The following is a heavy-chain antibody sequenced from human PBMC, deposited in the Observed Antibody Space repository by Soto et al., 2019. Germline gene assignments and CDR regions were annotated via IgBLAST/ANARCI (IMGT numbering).Heavy chain of an antibody. D-gene: IGHD1-26*01. CDR3: TRGGGWHQGYYHYYGMDV. V-gene: IGHV3-23*01. Sequence: EVLLLESGGGLVQPGGSLRLSCAASGFTFSSHPMSWVRQAPGKGLEWVSAIGERGDGTAYRDSVKGRFTISRDNTKNSLYLQMNSLRPEDTAIYYCTRGGGWHQGYYHYYGMDVWGHGTTVTVSS. CDR1: GFTFSSHP. J-gene: IGHJ6*02. CDR2: IGERGDGT.